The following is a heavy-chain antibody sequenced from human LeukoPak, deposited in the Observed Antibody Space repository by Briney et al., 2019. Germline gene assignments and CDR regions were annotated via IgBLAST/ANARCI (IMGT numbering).Heavy chain of an antibody. V-gene: IGHV3-30*04. D-gene: IGHD5-24*01. CDR2: ISYDGSNK. J-gene: IGHJ4*02. Sequence: GGSLRLSGAASGFTFSSYAMHWVRQAPGKGLEWVAVISYDGSNKYYADSVKGRFTISRDNSKNTLYLQMNGLRAEDTAVYYCARDNGDGKFDYWGQGTLVTVSS. CDR1: GFTFSSYA. CDR3: ARDNGDGKFDY.